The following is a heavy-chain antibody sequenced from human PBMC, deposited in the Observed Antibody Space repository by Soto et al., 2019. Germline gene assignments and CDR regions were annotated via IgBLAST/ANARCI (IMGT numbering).Heavy chain of an antibody. V-gene: IGHV1-46*01. CDR3: ARGRDTAMVGNYGMDV. CDR1: GYTFTSYY. CDR2: INPSGGST. Sequence: ASVKVSCKASGYTFTSYYMHWVRQAPGQGLEWMGIINPSGGSTSYAQKFQGRVTMTRDTSTSTVYMELSSLRSEDTAVYYCARGRDTAMVGNYGMDVWGQGTTVTVSS. J-gene: IGHJ6*02. D-gene: IGHD5-18*01.